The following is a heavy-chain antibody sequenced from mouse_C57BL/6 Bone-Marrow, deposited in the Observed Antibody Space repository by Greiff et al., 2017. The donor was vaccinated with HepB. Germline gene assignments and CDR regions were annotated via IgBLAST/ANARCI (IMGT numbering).Heavy chain of an antibody. CDR3: TTNYGSSPYYFDY. CDR2: IDPENGDT. D-gene: IGHD1-1*01. CDR1: GFNIKDDY. J-gene: IGHJ2*01. V-gene: IGHV14-4*01. Sequence: VQLKESGAELVRPGASVKLSCTASGFNIKDDYMHWVKQRPEQGLEWIGWIDPENGDTEYASKFQGKATITADTSSNTAYLQLSSLTSEDTAVYYCTTNYGSSPYYFDYWGQGTTLTVSS.